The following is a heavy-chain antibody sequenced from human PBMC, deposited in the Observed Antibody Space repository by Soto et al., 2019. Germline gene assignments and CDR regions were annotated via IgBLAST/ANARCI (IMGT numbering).Heavy chain of an antibody. J-gene: IGHJ4*02. V-gene: IGHV3-23*01. CDR1: GFTFSSYA. CDR2: ISGSGGST. Sequence: GGSLRLSCAASGFTFSSYAMSWVRQAPGKGLEWVSAISGSGGSTYYADSVKGRFTISRDTSKNTMCLQMNSLRAEGMAVYYCAKEVMVPYYFDYWGRGTLV. CDR3: AKEVMVPYYFDY. D-gene: IGHD2-8*01.